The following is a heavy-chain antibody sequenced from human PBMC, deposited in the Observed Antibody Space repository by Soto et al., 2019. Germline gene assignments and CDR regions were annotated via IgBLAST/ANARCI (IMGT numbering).Heavy chain of an antibody. Sequence: ASVKVSCKASGYTFTSYAMHWVRQAPGQRLEWMGWINAGNGNTNYSQKFQGRVTITRGTSASTAYMELSSLRSEDTAVYYCARDPSGFGPIRGSGYWVSYYGMDVWGQGPTVTVSS. V-gene: IGHV1-3*01. CDR2: INAGNGNT. D-gene: IGHD3-3*01. J-gene: IGHJ6*02. CDR3: ARDPSGFGPIRGSGYWVSYYGMDV. CDR1: GYTFTSYA.